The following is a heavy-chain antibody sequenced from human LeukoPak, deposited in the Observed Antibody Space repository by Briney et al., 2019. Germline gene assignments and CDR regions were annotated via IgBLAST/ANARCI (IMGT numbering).Heavy chain of an antibody. CDR2: INPNSGGT. D-gene: IGHD6-25*01. CDR3: ARDWGPLDSSGYFDY. J-gene: IGHJ4*02. Sequence: ASVKVSCKASGYTFTGYYMHWVRQAPGQGLEWMGWINPNSGGTNYAQKFQGRVTMTRDTSISTAYMELSRLRSDDTVVYYCARDWGPLDSSGYFDYWGQGTLVTVSS. CDR1: GYTFTGYY. V-gene: IGHV1-2*02.